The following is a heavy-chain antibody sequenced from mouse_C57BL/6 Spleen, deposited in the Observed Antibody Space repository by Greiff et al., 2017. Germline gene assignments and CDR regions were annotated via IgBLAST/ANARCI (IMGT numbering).Heavy chain of an antibody. D-gene: IGHD2-2*01. CDR1: GYTFTSYW. Sequence: QVQLQQSGAELVKPGASVKMSCKASGYTFTSYWITWVKQRPGQGLEWIGDIYPGSGSTNYNEKFKSKATLTVDTSSSTAYMQLSSLTSEDSAVYYCAIPYGYDGDWYFDVWGTGTTVTVSS. J-gene: IGHJ1*03. V-gene: IGHV1-55*01. CDR3: AIPYGYDGDWYFDV. CDR2: IYPGSGST.